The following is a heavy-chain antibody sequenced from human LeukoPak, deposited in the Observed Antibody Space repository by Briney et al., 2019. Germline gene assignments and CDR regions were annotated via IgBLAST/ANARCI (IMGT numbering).Heavy chain of an antibody. V-gene: IGHV3-30*18. J-gene: IGHJ4*02. CDR2: ISYDGSNK. Sequence: GGSLRLSCAASGFTFSSYGMHWVRQAPGKGLEWVAVISYDGSNKYYADSAKGRFTISRDNSKNTLYLQMNSLRAEDTAVYYCAKMTSKSSYYDFSGYYFDYWGQGTLVTVSS. CDR3: AKMTSKSSYYDFSGYYFDY. D-gene: IGHD3-3*01. CDR1: GFTFSSYG.